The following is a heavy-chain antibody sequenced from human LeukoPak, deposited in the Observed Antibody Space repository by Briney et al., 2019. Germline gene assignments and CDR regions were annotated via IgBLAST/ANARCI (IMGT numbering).Heavy chain of an antibody. Sequence: SETLSLTCTVSGGSTSSYQWSWIRQPPGKGLEWIGNIYDSGSANYNPSLKSRVVISVDTSRNQISLNLTPVTAADTAVYYCARVGVDYSGNVLKYFFDYWGQGTLVTVSS. CDR3: ARVGVDYSGNVLKYFFDY. CDR1: GGSTSSYQ. V-gene: IGHV4-59*01. J-gene: IGHJ4*02. D-gene: IGHD4-23*01. CDR2: IYDSGSA.